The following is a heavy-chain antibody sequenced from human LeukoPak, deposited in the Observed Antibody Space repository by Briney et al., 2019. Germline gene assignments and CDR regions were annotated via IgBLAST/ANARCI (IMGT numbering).Heavy chain of an antibody. V-gene: IGHV3-48*03. Sequence: GRSLRLSCAASGFNFRSYEMNWVRQAPGKGLEWVSYISNTDETRTYADSVKGRFTISRDNAKNSLHLEMNSLRAEDTAVYYCAREIVSAVAGNFDYWRQGTLVTVSS. CDR1: GFNFRSYE. J-gene: IGHJ4*02. CDR2: ISNTDETR. CDR3: AREIVSAVAGNFDY. D-gene: IGHD6-19*01.